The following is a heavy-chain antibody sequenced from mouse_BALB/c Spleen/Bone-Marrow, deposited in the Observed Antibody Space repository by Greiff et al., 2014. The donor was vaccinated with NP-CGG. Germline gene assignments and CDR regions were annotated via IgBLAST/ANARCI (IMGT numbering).Heavy chain of an antibody. D-gene: IGHD1-1*01. CDR3: ARYDYGWYFYV. Sequence: VQLQQSGAKLVKPGASVKLSCTASGFNIKDTYMHWVKQRPEQGLEWIGRIDPANGNTKYDPKFQGKATITADTSSNTAYLQLSSLTSEDTAVYYCARYDYGWYFYVWGAGTTVTVSS. J-gene: IGHJ1*01. CDR1: GFNIKDTY. V-gene: IGHV14-3*02. CDR2: IDPANGNT.